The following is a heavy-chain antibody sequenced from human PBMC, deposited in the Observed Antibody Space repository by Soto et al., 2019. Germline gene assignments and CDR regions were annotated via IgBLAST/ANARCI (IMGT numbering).Heavy chain of an antibody. CDR3: ARRVVTPSYFDY. CDR2: IYYSGST. CDR1: GGSISSGGYY. Sequence: SETLSLTCTVSGGSISSGGYYWSWIRQHPGKGLEWIGYIYYSGSTYYNPSLKSRVTISVDTSKNQFSLKLSSVTAADTAVYYCARRVVTPSYFDYWGQGTLVTVSS. V-gene: IGHV4-31*03. D-gene: IGHD2-15*01. J-gene: IGHJ4*02.